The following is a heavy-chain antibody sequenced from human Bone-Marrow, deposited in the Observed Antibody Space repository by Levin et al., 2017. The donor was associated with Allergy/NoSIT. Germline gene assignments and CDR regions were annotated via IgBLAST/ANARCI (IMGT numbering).Heavy chain of an antibody. Sequence: SETLSLTCSVSGGFVRSPTFYWNWIRQTPGKGLEWIGYISHSGNTKYNPSLKSRFTISLDTSKNQFSLEVSSVTAADTAVYFCATAGDVYYYYGMDVWGQGTTVTVSS. CDR3: ATAGDVYYYYGMDV. CDR2: ISHSGNT. CDR1: GGFVRSPTFY. D-gene: IGHD7-27*01. V-gene: IGHV4-61*01. J-gene: IGHJ6*02.